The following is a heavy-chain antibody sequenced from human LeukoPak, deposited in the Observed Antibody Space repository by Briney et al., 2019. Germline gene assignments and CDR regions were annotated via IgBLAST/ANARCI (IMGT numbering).Heavy chain of an antibody. CDR1: GGTFSNHA. CDR2: IIPISGTA. V-gene: IGHV1-69*13. J-gene: IGHJ4*02. CDR3: ARWAGDSSAWYPALFDY. D-gene: IGHD6-13*01. Sequence: SVKVSCKASGGTFSNHAISWVRQAPGQGLERMGVIIPISGTANYAQKFQGRVTITADASTSTVYMELSSLTSDDTAVYYCARWAGDSSAWYPALFDYWGQGTLVTVSS.